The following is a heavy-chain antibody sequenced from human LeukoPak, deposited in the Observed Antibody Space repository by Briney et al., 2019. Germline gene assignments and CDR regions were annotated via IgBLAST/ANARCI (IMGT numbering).Heavy chain of an antibody. D-gene: IGHD3-10*01. V-gene: IGHV4-39*01. CDR1: GGSISSSSYY. J-gene: IGHJ5*02. CDR2: IYYSGST. CDR3: ARQGVFGSGSYYWFDP. Sequence: SETLSLTCTVSGGSISSSSYYWGWIRQPPGKGLEWIGSIYYSGSTYYNPSLKSRVTISVDTSKNQFSLKLSSVTAGDTAVYYCARQGVFGSGSYYWFDPWGQGTLVTVSS.